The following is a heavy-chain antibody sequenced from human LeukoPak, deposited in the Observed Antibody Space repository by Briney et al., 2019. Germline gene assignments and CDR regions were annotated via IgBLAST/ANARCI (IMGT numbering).Heavy chain of an antibody. Sequence: KPSETLSLTCTVSGGSISSSYWSWIRQPPGKGLEWIGYIYYSGNTNYNPSLKSRVTIPVDTSKNQFSLKLSSVTAADTAVYYCARVVWGIYLYYTDVWGKGTTVTVSS. CDR2: IYYSGNT. CDR1: GGSISSSY. V-gene: IGHV4-59*01. J-gene: IGHJ6*03. CDR3: ARVVWGIYLYYTDV. D-gene: IGHD3-16*02.